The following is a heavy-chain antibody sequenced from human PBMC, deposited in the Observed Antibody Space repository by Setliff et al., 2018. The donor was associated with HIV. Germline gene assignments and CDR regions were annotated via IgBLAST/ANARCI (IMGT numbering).Heavy chain of an antibody. CDR2: ITPILGTT. Sequence: VASVKVSCKASGDTFSSYSVIWVRQAPGQGLEWMGRITPILGTTDYAQNFQDRVTLTADRSTKTVYIELSSLRSEDTAIYFCASRQYRDFWTLTEDAFDIWGQGTSVTVSS. V-gene: IGHV1-69*06. J-gene: IGHJ3*02. D-gene: IGHD3-3*01. CDR3: ASRQYRDFWTLTEDAFDI. CDR1: GDTFSSYS.